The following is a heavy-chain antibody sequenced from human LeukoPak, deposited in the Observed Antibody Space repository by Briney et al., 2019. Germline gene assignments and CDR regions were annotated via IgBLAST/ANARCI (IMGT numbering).Heavy chain of an antibody. D-gene: IGHD3-10*01. J-gene: IGHJ4*02. CDR3: ARTLALYGSGSFFDF. V-gene: IGHV3-30-3*01. CDR2: ISYDGSIK. Sequence: PGRSLRLSCAASGFTFSSYAMHWIRQAPGKGLEWVAVISYDGSIKYYADSLKGRFTISRDNSKNTLYLQMNSLRAEDTAVYYCARTLALYGSGSFFDFWGQGTLVTVSS. CDR1: GFTFSSYA.